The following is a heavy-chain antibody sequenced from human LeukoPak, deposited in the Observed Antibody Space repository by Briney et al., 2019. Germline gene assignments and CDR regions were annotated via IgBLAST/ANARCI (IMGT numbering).Heavy chain of an antibody. D-gene: IGHD3-22*01. Sequence: ASVKVSCKASGYTFTGYYMHWVRQAPGQGLERMGWINPNSGGTNYAQKFQGRVTMTRDTSISTAYMELSRLRSDDTAVYYCARDYYDSSGYYVVDYWGQGTLVTVSS. CDR3: ARDYYDSSGYYVVDY. V-gene: IGHV1-2*02. CDR1: GYTFTGYY. J-gene: IGHJ4*02. CDR2: INPNSGGT.